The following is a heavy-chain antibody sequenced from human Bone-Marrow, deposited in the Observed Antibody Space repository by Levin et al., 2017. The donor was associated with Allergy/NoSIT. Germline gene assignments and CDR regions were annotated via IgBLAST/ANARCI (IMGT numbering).Heavy chain of an antibody. CDR3: AKGRYPNSGSIHNSFDY. J-gene: IGHJ4*02. CDR2: ISGAGDST. Sequence: PGGSLRLSCAASGFTFNNYVIGWVRQAPGKGLEWVSLISGAGDSTSYADSAKGRFTISRDNSKRTLYLQMDSLRAEDTAIYYCAKGRYPNSGSIHNSFDYWGQGTLVTVSS. V-gene: IGHV3-23*01. CDR1: GFTFNNYV. D-gene: IGHD3-10*01.